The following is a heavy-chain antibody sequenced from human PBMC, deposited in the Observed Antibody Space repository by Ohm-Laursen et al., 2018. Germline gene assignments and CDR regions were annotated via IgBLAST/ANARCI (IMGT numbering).Heavy chain of an antibody. CDR2: INPSGGST. J-gene: IGHJ5*02. CDR1: GYTFTNYY. Sequence: ASVKVSCKTSGYTFTNYYLYWVRQAPGQGLEWMGIINPSGGSTTYAQKFQDRVTMTRDTSISTAYMELSRLRSDDTAVYYCARDHIAVAGIAWFDPWGQGTLVTVSS. V-gene: IGHV1-46*01. CDR3: ARDHIAVAGIAWFDP. D-gene: IGHD6-19*01.